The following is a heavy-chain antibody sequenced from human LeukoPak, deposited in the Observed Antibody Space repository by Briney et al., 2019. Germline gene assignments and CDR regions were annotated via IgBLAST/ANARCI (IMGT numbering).Heavy chain of an antibody. CDR2: INPSGGST. V-gene: IGHV1-46*01. CDR3: ATDRRAGITGTKVARNLDY. CDR1: GYTFTNYY. J-gene: IGHJ4*02. D-gene: IGHD1-7*01. Sequence: ASVKVSCKASGYTFTNYYIHWVRQAPGQGLECMGIINPSGGSTSYAQKFQGRVTMTEDTSTDTAYMELSSLRSEDTAVYYCATDRRAGITGTKVARNLDYWGQGTLVTVSS.